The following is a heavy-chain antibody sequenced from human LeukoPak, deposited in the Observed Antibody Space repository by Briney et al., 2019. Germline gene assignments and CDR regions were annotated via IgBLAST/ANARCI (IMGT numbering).Heavy chain of an antibody. CDR3: ARGTRVIVVVPAAQCPY. CDR2: XNPNSGGT. CDR1: GYTFTGYY. Sequence: ASVKVSCKASGYTFTGYYMHWVRQAPGQGLEXXXXXNPNSGGTNYAQKFQGRVTMTRDTSISTAYMELSRLRSDDTAVYYCARGTRVIVVVPAAQCPYWGQGTLVTVSS. V-gene: IGHV1-2*02. J-gene: IGHJ4*02. D-gene: IGHD2-2*01.